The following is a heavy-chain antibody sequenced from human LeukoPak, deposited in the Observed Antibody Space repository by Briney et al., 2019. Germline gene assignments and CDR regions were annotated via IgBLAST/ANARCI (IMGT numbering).Heavy chain of an antibody. J-gene: IGHJ4*02. Sequence: SETLSLTCAVYGGSFSGYYWSWIRQPPGKGLEWIGEINHSGSTNYNPSLKSRVTISVDTSKNQFSLKLSSVTAADTAVYYCASALYYGSGSYLVDYWGQGTLVTVSS. CDR2: INHSGST. CDR3: ASALYYGSGSYLVDY. V-gene: IGHV4-34*01. CDR1: GGSFSGYY. D-gene: IGHD3-10*01.